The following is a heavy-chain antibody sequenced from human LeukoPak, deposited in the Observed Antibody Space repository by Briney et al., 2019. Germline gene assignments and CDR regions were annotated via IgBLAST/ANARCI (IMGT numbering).Heavy chain of an antibody. CDR1: GGPISSTNW. V-gene: IGHV4-4*02. CDR2: VHLSGRT. CDR3: ARDRRYTASWYQNYDSGGTYPTFDY. Sequence: SETLSLTCGVSGGPISSTNWWTWVRQPPGEGLEWIGEVHLSGRTNYNPSLESRVTMSVDMSENHFSLNLISVTAADTAVYYCARDRRYTASWYQNYDSGGTYPTFDYWGQGTLVTVSS. D-gene: IGHD3-22*01. J-gene: IGHJ4*02.